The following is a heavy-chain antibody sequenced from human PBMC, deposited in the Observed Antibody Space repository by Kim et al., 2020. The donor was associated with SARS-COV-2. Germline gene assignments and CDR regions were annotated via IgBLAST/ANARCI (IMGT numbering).Heavy chain of an antibody. J-gene: IGHJ3*02. CDR2: IRGCGAYP. Sequence: GGSLRLSCAASGFTFSNYAMNWVRQAPGKGLEWVSSIRGCGAYPNYADSVQGWFTIPSDNSKNTLYWQMNSPTGDATPAYYCAKCLYSYGSDAFAILGLG. D-gene: IGHD5-18*01. CDR3: AKCLYSYGSDAFAI. CDR1: GFTFSNYA. V-gene: IGHV3-23*01.